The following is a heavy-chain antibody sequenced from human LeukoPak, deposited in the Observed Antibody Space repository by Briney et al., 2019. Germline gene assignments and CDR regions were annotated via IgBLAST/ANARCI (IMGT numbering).Heavy chain of an antibody. D-gene: IGHD3-16*02. CDR1: GGSISSYY. CDR2: IYYSGST. CDR3: ARDPYDYVWGSYRLGYFDY. Sequence: PSETLSLTCTVSGGSISSYYWSWIRQPPGKGLEWRGYIYYSGSTNYNPSLKSRVTISVDTSKNQFSLKLSSVTAADTAVYYCARDPYDYVWGSYRLGYFDYWGQGTLVTVSS. J-gene: IGHJ4*02. V-gene: IGHV4-59*01.